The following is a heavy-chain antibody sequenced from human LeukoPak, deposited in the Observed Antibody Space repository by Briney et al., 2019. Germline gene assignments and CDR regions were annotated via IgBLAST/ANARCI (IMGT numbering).Heavy chain of an antibody. CDR1: GFTFSSYS. Sequence: PGGSLRLSCAASGFTFSSYSMNWVRQAPGKGLEWVSYISSSSSTIYYADSVKGRFSISRDSSKNILYLQMNSLRAEDTAVYYCAKDRCSNGVGCYYYYMDVWGKGTTVTISS. D-gene: IGHD2-8*01. CDR3: AKDRCSNGVGCYYYYMDV. J-gene: IGHJ6*03. CDR2: ISSSSSTI. V-gene: IGHV3-48*01.